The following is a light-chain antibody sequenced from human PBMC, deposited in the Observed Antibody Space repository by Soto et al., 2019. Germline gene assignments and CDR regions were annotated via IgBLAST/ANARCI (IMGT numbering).Light chain of an antibody. V-gene: IGKV1-33*01. CDR1: QDISNY. CDR3: QQFDNLLRT. Sequence: EIQRTQSPSSLSASVGDRVPLTCQASQDISNYLNWYQKKPGKAPKLLIYDASNLETGVPSRFSGSGSGTDFNFTISRLQTEDIATYECQQFDNLLRTFGQVTKVDTK. J-gene: IGKJ1*01. CDR2: DAS.